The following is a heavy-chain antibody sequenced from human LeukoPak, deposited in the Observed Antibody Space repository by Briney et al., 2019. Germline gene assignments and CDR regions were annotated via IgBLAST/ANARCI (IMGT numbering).Heavy chain of an antibody. V-gene: IGHV4-39*07. CDR3: ARESMAY. Sequence: SETLSLTCTVSGGSISSSSYYWGWIRQPPGKGLEWIGSIYYSGSTYYNPSLKSRVTISVDTSKNQFSLKLSPVTAADTAVYYCARESMAYWGQGTLVTVSS. J-gene: IGHJ4*02. CDR2: IYYSGST. CDR1: GGSISSSSYY. D-gene: IGHD2/OR15-2a*01.